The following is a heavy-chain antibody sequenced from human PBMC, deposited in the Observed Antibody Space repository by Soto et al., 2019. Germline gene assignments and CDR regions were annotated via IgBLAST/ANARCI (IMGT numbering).Heavy chain of an antibody. CDR1: GFTCRSYW. Sequence: SLRLSCGASGFTCRSYWMHWVRQAPGKGLEWVAVISYDGSNKYYADSVKGRFTISRDNSKNTLYLQMNSLRAEDTAVYYCAKGRVWFGAGMDVWGQGTTVTVSS. V-gene: IGHV3-30*18. CDR3: AKGRVWFGAGMDV. J-gene: IGHJ6*02. D-gene: IGHD3-10*01. CDR2: ISYDGSNK.